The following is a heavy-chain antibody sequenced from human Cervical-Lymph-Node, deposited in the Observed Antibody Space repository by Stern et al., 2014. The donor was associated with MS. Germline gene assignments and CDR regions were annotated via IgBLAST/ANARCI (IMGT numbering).Heavy chain of an antibody. CDR3: ARRLGYCSGGSCRHYYYGMDV. Sequence: QVQLVQSGGGVVQPGRSLRLSCAASGFTFSSYGMHWVRQAPGKGLEWVAVISYDGSNKYYADSVKGRLTIPRDNSKNTLYLQMNSLRAEDTAVYYCARRLGYCSGGSCRHYYYGMDVWGQGTTVTVSS. CDR1: GFTFSSYG. D-gene: IGHD2-15*01. CDR2: ISYDGSNK. J-gene: IGHJ6*02. V-gene: IGHV3-30*03.